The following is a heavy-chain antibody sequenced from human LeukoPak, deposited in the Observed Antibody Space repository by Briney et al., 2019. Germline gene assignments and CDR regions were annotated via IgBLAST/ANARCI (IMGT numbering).Heavy chain of an antibody. CDR3: AHSRVAVSGKEGMDY. J-gene: IGHJ4*02. Sequence: SGPTLVKPTQTLTLTCAFSGFSLTTRGVGVGWIRQPPGKHLEWLEFINWDDDKRYSPAQKSRLTITKDTSNNQVVLSMTNVDPMDTGTYYCAHSRVAVSGKEGMDYWGQGTVVTVSS. CDR2: INWDDDK. CDR1: GFSLTTRGVG. D-gene: IGHD6-19*01. V-gene: IGHV2-5*02.